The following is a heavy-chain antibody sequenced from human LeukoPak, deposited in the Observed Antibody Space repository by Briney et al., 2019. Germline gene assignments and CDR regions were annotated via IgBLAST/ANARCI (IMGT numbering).Heavy chain of an antibody. D-gene: IGHD6-19*01. Sequence: SETLSLTCAVYGGSFSGYYWSWIRQSPGKGLEWIGEINHSGSTNYNPSLKSRVTISLDTSKNQFSLKLSSVTAADTAVYYCARGRRIAVAGTGDWFDPWGQGTLVTVS. CDR1: GGSFSGYY. V-gene: IGHV4-34*01. J-gene: IGHJ5*02. CDR2: INHSGST. CDR3: ARGRRIAVAGTGDWFDP.